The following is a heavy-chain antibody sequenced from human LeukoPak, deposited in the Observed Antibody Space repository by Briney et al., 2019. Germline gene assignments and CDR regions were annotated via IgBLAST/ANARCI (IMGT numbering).Heavy chain of an antibody. D-gene: IGHD5-24*01. J-gene: IGHJ4*02. V-gene: IGHV4-34*01. Sequence: SETLSLTCAVYGGSFSGYYWSWIRQPPGKGLEWIGEINRSGSTNYNPSLKSRVTISVDTSKNQFSLKLSSVTAADTAVYYCATTPRPDGYNGDYWGQGTLVTVSS. CDR2: INRSGST. CDR3: ATTPRPDGYNGDY. CDR1: GGSFSGYY.